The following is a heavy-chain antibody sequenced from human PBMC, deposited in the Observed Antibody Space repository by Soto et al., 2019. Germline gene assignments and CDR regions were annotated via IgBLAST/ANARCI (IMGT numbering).Heavy chain of an antibody. D-gene: IGHD3-16*02. Sequence: GGSLRLSCAASGFIFSEYGLHWVRQAPGKGLEWVAVISYDGSNEYHADSVKGRFIISRDNSKNTLYLQMNSLRPEDTAVYYCAKEIYQYVWGTYRSAYDYWGQGTLVTVSS. J-gene: IGHJ4*02. CDR1: GFIFSEYG. V-gene: IGHV3-30*18. CDR2: ISYDGSNE. CDR3: AKEIYQYVWGTYRSAYDY.